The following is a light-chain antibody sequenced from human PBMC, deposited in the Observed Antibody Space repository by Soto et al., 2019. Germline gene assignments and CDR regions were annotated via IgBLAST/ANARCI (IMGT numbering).Light chain of an antibody. CDR1: QGISSY. CDR3: QQYYSYVT. J-gene: IGKJ5*01. Sequence: AIRMTQSPSSFSASTGDRVTITCRASQGISSYLAWYQQKPGKAPKLLIYAASTLQSGVPSRFSGSGSVTDFTLTISCLQSEDFATYYCQQYYSYVTFGQGTRLEIK. CDR2: AAS. V-gene: IGKV1-8*01.